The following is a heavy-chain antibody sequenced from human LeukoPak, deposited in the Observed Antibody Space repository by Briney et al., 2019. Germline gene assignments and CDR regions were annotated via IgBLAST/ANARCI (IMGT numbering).Heavy chain of an antibody. CDR1: GFTFSSYS. J-gene: IGHJ6*02. CDR3: EKDRGRFGYYYYGMDV. Sequence: GGTLRLSCAASGFTFSSYSMSRVRQAPGTGLEWFSAISGSGGSTYYAEFVEGRLTIYRDNSKNTLYMKMNSLRAEGTDVYYCEKDRGRFGYYYYGMDVWGQGTTVTVSS. CDR2: ISGSGGST. V-gene: IGHV3-23*01. D-gene: IGHD3-10*01.